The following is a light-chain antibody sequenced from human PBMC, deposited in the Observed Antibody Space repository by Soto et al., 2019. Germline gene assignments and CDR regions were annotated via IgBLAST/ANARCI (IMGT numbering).Light chain of an antibody. V-gene: IGKV3-15*01. Sequence: EIVMTQSPATLSVSPGERATLSCRASQSFSSNLAWYQQKPGQAPRLLIYGASTRATGVPARFSGSGSGTEFTLTISSLQSEDFAVYYCQQYNNWPPSTFGQGTRLEMK. CDR1: QSFSSN. J-gene: IGKJ5*01. CDR2: GAS. CDR3: QQYNNWPPST.